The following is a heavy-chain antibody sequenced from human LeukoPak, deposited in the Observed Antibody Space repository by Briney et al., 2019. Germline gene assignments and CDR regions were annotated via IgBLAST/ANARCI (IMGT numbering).Heavy chain of an antibody. CDR3: AKDRSWFGELSLDY. D-gene: IGHD3-10*01. Sequence: GGSLRLSCAASGFTFSSYGMHWVRQAPGKGLEWVAFIRYDGSNKYYADSVKGRFTISRDNSKNTLYLQMNSLRAEDTAVYYCAKDRSWFGELSLDYWGQGTLVTVSS. CDR2: IRYDGSNK. V-gene: IGHV3-30*02. CDR1: GFTFSSYG. J-gene: IGHJ4*02.